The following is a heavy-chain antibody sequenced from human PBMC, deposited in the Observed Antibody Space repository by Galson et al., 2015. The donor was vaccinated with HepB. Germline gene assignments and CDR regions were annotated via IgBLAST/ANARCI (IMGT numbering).Heavy chain of an antibody. CDR3: ARSLPGGWYYFDY. CDR1: GYTFTSYY. Sequence: SVKVSCKASGYTFTSYYMHRVRQAPGQGLEWMGVINPSGGSTNYAQNFQGRVTMSRDTSTTIVYMELTSLKSDDTAVYYCARSLPGGWYYFDYWGQGALVTVSS. V-gene: IGHV1-46*01. CDR2: INPSGGST. J-gene: IGHJ4*02. D-gene: IGHD3-16*01.